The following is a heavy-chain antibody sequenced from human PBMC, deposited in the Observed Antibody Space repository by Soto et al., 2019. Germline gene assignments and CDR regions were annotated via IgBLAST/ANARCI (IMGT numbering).Heavy chain of an antibody. Sequence: QVQLVESGGGVVQPGRSLRLSCAASGFTFSSYGMHWVRQAPGKGLEWVAVIWYDGSNKYYADSVKGRFTISRDNSKNTLYLQMNSLRAEDTAVYYCAREGYRSLTSAGIDYWGQGTLVTVSS. CDR3: AREGYRSLTSAGIDY. CDR1: GFTFSSYG. V-gene: IGHV3-33*01. J-gene: IGHJ4*02. CDR2: IWYDGSNK. D-gene: IGHD3-16*02.